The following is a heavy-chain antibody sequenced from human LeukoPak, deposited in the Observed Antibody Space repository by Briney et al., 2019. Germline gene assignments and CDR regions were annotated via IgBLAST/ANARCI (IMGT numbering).Heavy chain of an antibody. J-gene: IGHJ4*02. CDR3: ATEKGDSPDY. V-gene: IGHV3-23*01. D-gene: IGHD2-21*01. CDR2: ISGNGANT. Sequence: GGSLRLSCAASGFTFSNYAMSWVSQAPGKGLEWVSGISGNGANTYHADSVKGRFTISRDNSKNTLYVQMHSLRAEDTAVYYCATEKGDSPDYWGQGTLVTVSS. CDR1: GFTFSNYA.